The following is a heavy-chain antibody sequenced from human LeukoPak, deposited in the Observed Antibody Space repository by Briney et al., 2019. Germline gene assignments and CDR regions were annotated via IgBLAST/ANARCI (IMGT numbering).Heavy chain of an antibody. D-gene: IGHD6-19*01. CDR2: ISSSSSYI. CDR3: ARAFPVAGRNAFDI. J-gene: IGHJ3*02. V-gene: IGHV3-21*01. CDR1: GFTFSSYA. Sequence: PGGSLRLSCAASGFTFSSYAMNWVRQAPGKGLEWVSSISSSSSYIYYADSVKGRFTISRDNAKNSLYLQMNSLRAEDTAVYYCARAFPVAGRNAFDIWGQGTMVTVSS.